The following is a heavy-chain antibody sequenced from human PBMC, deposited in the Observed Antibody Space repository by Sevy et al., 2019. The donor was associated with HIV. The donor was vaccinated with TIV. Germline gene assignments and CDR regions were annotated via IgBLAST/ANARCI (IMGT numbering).Heavy chain of an antibody. D-gene: IGHD2-15*01. Sequence: GGSLRLSCAASGFTVSSNYMSWVRQAPGKGLEWVSVIYSGGSTYHAGSVKGGFTISRDNSKNTLYLQMNSLRAEDTAVYYCARGHPHCSGGSCQKYYFDYWGQGTLVTVSS. J-gene: IGHJ4*02. V-gene: IGHV3-53*01. CDR3: ARGHPHCSGGSCQKYYFDY. CDR2: IYSGGST. CDR1: GFTVSSNY.